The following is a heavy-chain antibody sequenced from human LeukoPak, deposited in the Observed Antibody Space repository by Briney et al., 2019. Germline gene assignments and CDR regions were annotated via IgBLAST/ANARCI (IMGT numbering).Heavy chain of an antibody. CDR1: GYTFTGYY. D-gene: IGHD2-2*02. V-gene: IGHV1-2*02. CDR3: ARDGKYQLLYRWFDP. Sequence: GASVKVSCKASGYTFTGYYMHWVRQAPGQGLEWMGWINPNSGGTNYAQKFQGRVTMTRDTSISTAYMELSRLRSDDTAVYYCARDGKYQLLYRWFDPWGQGTLVTVSS. J-gene: IGHJ5*02. CDR2: INPNSGGT.